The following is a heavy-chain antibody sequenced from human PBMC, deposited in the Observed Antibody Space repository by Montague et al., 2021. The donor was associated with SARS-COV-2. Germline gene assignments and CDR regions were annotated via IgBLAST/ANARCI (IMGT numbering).Heavy chain of an antibody. J-gene: IGHJ6*02. CDR1: GGSLSGYY. V-gene: IGHV4-34*01. CDR2: ISHSGST. CDR3: ARVPYRHLFVPRYYGIDV. Sequence: SETLSLTCAVYGGSLSGYYWSWIRQPPGEGLEWIAGISHSGSTSYNPSLKGRVTISVDTSKNQFFLKLSSATAADTAVYYCARVPYRHLFVPRYYGIDVWGQGTTVTVSS. D-gene: IGHD2-8*01.